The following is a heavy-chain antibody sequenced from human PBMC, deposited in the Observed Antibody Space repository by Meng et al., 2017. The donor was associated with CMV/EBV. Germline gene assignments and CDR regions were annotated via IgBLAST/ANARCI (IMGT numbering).Heavy chain of an antibody. CDR1: GYTFTGYY. V-gene: IGHV1-2*02. J-gene: IGHJ4*02. D-gene: IGHD6-13*01. CDR3: ARFMSSSWDHYFDY. Sequence: VQLVQAGAEGKKPGASGKVSCKASGYTFTGYYMHWVRQAPGQGLEWMGWINPNSGGTNYAQKFQGRVTMTRDTSISTAYMELSRLRSDDTAVYYCARFMSSSWDHYFDYWGQGTLVTVSS. CDR2: INPNSGGT.